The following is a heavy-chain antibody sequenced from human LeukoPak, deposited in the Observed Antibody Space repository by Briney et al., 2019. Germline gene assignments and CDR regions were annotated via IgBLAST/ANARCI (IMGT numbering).Heavy chain of an antibody. D-gene: IGHD3-10*01. J-gene: IGHJ4*02. CDR2: VRRAIYGGTT. CDR3: SRAVSGYFGLYYFDS. CDR1: GFTFGDYA. V-gene: IGHV3-49*04. Sequence: GGSLRLSCAASGFTFGDYAMTWVRQAPGKGLEWVGFVRRAIYGGTTEYAASVKGRFTISGDDSKTIVHLQMNSLKTEDTAVYYCSRAVSGYFGLYYFDSWGQGTLVTVSS.